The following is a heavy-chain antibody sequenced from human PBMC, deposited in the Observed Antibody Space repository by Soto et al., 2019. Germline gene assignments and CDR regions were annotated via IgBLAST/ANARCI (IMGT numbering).Heavy chain of an antibody. D-gene: IGHD3-22*01. CDR1: GFTFSSYA. CDR2: ISGSGGST. J-gene: IGHJ5*02. V-gene: IGHV3-23*01. Sequence: HPVGSLRLSCAASGFTFSSYAMSWVCQAPGKGLEWVSAISGSGGSTYYADSVKGRFTISRDNSKNTLYLQMNSLRAEDTAVYYCAKDGGQKVTMIVVVWGWFDPWGQGTLVTVSS. CDR3: AKDGGQKVTMIVVVWGWFDP.